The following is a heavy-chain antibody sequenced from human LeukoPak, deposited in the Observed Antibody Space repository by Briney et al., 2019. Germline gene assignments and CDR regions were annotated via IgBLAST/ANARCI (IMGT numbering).Heavy chain of an antibody. CDR3: APGGVVVAATPDPFDY. V-gene: IGHV3-21*01. Sequence: KSGGPLRLSCAASGFTFKSYSMIWVPQAPGKGLEWVSSINSSSSYIYYAASVKGRFTISRDNAKNSLYLQMNSLRAEDTAVYYCAPGGVVVAATPDPFDYWGQGTLVTVSS. J-gene: IGHJ4*02. CDR2: INSSSSYI. CDR1: GFTFKSYS. D-gene: IGHD2-15*01.